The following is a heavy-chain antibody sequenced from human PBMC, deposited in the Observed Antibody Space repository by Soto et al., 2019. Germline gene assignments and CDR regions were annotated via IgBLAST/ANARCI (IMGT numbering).Heavy chain of an antibody. Sequence: GGSLRLSCAASGFPFSSYNMNWVRQSPGKGLEWVASISTRSHYIYYADSLKGRFTISRDDAKNSVDLQISSLRAEDTAVYYCAIDSSTGYYFSDFDYWGQGLLVTLSS. CDR3: AIDSSTGYYFSDFDY. J-gene: IGHJ4*02. CDR2: ISTRSHYI. V-gene: IGHV3-21*01. CDR1: GFPFSSYN. D-gene: IGHD3-9*01.